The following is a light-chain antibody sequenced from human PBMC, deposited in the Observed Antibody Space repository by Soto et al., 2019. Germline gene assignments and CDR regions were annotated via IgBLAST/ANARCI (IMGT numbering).Light chain of an antibody. CDR2: AAS. Sequence: IRITHSPSSFSASTLYRVTITFLSSQGISSYLAWYHQKPGKAPKLLIYAASTLQSGVPSRFSGSGSGTDFTLTISCLQSEDFATYYCQQYYSYPITFGQGTRLEIK. CDR1: QGISSY. V-gene: IGKV1-8*01. J-gene: IGKJ5*01. CDR3: QQYYSYPIT.